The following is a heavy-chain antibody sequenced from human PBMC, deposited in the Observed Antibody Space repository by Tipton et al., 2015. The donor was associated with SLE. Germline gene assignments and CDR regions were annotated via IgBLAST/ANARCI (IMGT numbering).Heavy chain of an antibody. CDR2: IYHSGST. Sequence: TLSLTCAVSGGSISSSNWWSWVRQPPGKGLEWIGEIYHSGSTNNNPSRKSRVTISVDKPKNQFSLKLSSVTAADTAVYYCARDLLAAAGRKAFDIWGQGTMVTVSS. D-gene: IGHD6-13*01. J-gene: IGHJ3*02. CDR1: GGSISSSNW. CDR3: ARDLLAAAGRKAFDI. V-gene: IGHV4-4*02.